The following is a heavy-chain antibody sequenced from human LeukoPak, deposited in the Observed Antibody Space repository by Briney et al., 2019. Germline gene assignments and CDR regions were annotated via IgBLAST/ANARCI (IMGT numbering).Heavy chain of an antibody. CDR2: IYSDGRT. D-gene: IGHD3-16*01. V-gene: IGHV3-23*03. CDR3: ARAFDHHFDY. Sequence: GSLRLSCAASGLTFSRYAMSWVRQAPGKGLEWVSYIYSDGRTFYADSVKGRFTTSRDSSKNTLDFQMNSLRAEDTAVYYCARAFDHHFDYWGQGTLVTVSS. J-gene: IGHJ4*02. CDR1: GLTFSRYA.